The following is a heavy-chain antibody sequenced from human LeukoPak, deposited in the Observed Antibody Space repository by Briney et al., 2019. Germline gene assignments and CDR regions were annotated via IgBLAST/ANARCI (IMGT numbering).Heavy chain of an antibody. CDR2: ISWNSGSI. V-gene: IGHV3-9*03. CDR3: AKAPACDFWSGYCEN. Sequence: GRSLRLSCAASGFTFDDYAMHWVPQAPGKGLEGVSGISWNSGSIVYADSVKGRFTISRDNAKNSLYLQMDSLRAEDMALYYCAKAPACDFWSGYCENWGQGTRVTVSS. D-gene: IGHD3-3*01. J-gene: IGHJ4*02. CDR1: GFTFDDYA.